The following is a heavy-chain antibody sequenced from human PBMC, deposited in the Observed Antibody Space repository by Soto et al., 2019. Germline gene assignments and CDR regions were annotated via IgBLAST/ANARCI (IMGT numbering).Heavy chain of an antibody. Sequence: QVQLVQSGAEVQKPGSSVKVSCKASGGTFSSYAITWVRQAPGQGLEWLGGVIPIFGTANYAQKFQGRVTIHADESTSTAYMELNSLRPEDTAVYYCARGEMSYGDTWPYKYYGIDVWGQGTTVTVSS. J-gene: IGHJ6*02. CDR2: VIPIFGTA. D-gene: IGHD4-17*01. V-gene: IGHV1-69*01. CDR1: GGTFSSYA. CDR3: ARGEMSYGDTWPYKYYGIDV.